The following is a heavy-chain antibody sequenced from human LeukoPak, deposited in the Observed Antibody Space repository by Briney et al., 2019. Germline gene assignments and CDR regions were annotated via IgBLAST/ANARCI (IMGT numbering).Heavy chain of an antibody. D-gene: IGHD3-3*01. CDR2: IGSSVSTR. CDR3: AREGSDFWSGYSKGYFDY. V-gene: IGHV3-48*01. J-gene: IGHJ4*02. Sequence: TGGSLRLSCAVSGFTFSSYSMNWVRRAPGKGLEWVSYIGSSVSTRYYADSVKGRFTISRDKGKHSLYLQMDSVRAEDTAVYYCAREGSDFWSGYSKGYFDYWGQGTLVTVSS. CDR1: GFTFSSYS.